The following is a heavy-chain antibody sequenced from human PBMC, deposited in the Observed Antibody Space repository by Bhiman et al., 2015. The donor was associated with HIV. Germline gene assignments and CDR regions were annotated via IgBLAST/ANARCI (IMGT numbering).Heavy chain of an antibody. Sequence: EVQLVESGGGLVQPGGSLRLSCAASGFTVSNFYMTWVRQAPGKGLEWVSIMYVADNIYYADSVKGRFTISRDNSKNTLYLQMNSLRDEDTAVYYCAKWGYDFWSGYYRAVDYWGQGTLVTVSS. V-gene: IGHV3-66*02. D-gene: IGHD3-3*01. J-gene: IGHJ4*02. CDR1: GFTVSNFY. CDR3: AKWGYDFWSGYYRAVDY. CDR2: MYVADNI.